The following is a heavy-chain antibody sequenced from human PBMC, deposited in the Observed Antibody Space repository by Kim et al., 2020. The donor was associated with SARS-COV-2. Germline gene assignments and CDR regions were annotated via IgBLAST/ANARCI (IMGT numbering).Heavy chain of an antibody. J-gene: IGHJ4*02. Sequence: GGSLRLSCAASGFTFSSYAMSWVRQAPGKGLEWVSAISGSGGSTYYADSVKGRFTISRDNSKNTLYLQMNSLRAEDTAVYYCAKKLSKAVAGTSFWGWGQGTLVTVSS. CDR1: GFTFSSYA. CDR2: ISGSGGST. V-gene: IGHV3-23*01. CDR3: AKKLSKAVAGTSFWG. D-gene: IGHD6-19*01.